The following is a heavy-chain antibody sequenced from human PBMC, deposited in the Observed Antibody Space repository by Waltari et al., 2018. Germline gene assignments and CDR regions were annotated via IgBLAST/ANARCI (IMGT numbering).Heavy chain of an antibody. J-gene: IGHJ4*02. D-gene: IGHD4-4*01. CDR3: AREGTTVTNVRYFDY. CDR1: GGTFSSYA. CDR2: IIPIFGTA. V-gene: IGHV1-69*01. Sequence: QVQLVQSGAEVKQPGSSVKVSCKASGGTFSSYALSLVRPAPGQGLEWMGGIIPIFGTANYAQKVQGRVTITADESTSTAYMELSSLRSEDTAVYYCAREGTTVTNVRYFDYWGQGTLVTVSS.